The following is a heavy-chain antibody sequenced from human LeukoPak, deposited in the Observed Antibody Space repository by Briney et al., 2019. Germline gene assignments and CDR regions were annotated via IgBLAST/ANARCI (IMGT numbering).Heavy chain of an antibody. V-gene: IGHV4-39*01. CDR1: GGSISSSSYY. CDR3: VCESLMDY. D-gene: IGHD2-8*01. Sequence: PSETLSLTCTVSGGSISSSSYYWGWIRQPPGKGLEWIGSIYYSGSTYYNPSLKSRVTISVDTSKNQFSLKLSSVTAADTAVYYCVCESLMDYWGQGTLVTVSS. CDR2: IYYSGST. J-gene: IGHJ4*02.